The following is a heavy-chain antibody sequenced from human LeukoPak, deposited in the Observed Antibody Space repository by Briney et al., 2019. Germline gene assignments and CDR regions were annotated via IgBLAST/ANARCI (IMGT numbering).Heavy chain of an antibody. CDR3: ARGIRKSRYFDY. Sequence: ASVKVSCKASGDTFTSNDINWVRQATGQGLEWMGWVNPNSGNTGYAQKFQGRVTMTRNTSISTAYMELSSLRSEDTAVYYCARGIRKSRYFDYWGQGTLVPVSS. J-gene: IGHJ4*02. V-gene: IGHV1-8*01. CDR1: GDTFTSND. D-gene: IGHD3-16*01. CDR2: VNPNSGNT.